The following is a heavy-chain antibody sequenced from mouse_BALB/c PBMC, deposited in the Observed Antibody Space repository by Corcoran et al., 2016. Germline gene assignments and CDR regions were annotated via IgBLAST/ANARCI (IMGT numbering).Heavy chain of an antibody. CDR2: INTYTGEP. D-gene: IGHD6-1*01. CDR3: AREPYAMDY. V-gene: IGHV9-3-1*01. J-gene: IGHJ4*01. Sequence: QNQFVQSGPELKKHGETVKITCKASGYTVTNYGRNWVKQAPGKGLKWMSWINTYTGEPTYADDFKGRFAFSLETSASTAYLQINNLKNEDTATYFCAREPYAMDYWGQGTSVTVSS. CDR1: GYTVTNYG.